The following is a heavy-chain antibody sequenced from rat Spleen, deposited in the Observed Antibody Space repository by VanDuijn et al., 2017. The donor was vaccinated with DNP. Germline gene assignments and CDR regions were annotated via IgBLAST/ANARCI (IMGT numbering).Heavy chain of an antibody. Sequence: QVTLKESGPGILQPSQTLSLTCSFSGFSLSTSGICVSWIRQPSGKGLEWLATICWDDSKGYNPSLKNRLTISKDTSNNQAFLKITSVDTADTAIYYCARGDWDYWGHGVMVTVSS. D-gene: IGHD4-2*01. V-gene: IGHV8-17*01. CDR1: GFSLSTSGIC. CDR3: ARGDWDY. J-gene: IGHJ2*01. CDR2: ICWDDSK.